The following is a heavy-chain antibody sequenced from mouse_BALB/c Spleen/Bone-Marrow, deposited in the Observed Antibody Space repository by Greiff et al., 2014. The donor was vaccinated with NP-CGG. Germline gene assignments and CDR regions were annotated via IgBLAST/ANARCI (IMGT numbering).Heavy chain of an antibody. V-gene: IGHV14-3*02. J-gene: IGHJ2*01. CDR3: ARYYYGSSYFDY. D-gene: IGHD1-1*01. CDR1: GFNIKDTY. CDR2: IDPANGNT. Sequence: EVQLVESGAELVKPGASVKLSCTASGFNIKDTYMHWVKQRPEQGLEWIGRIDPANGNTKYDPKFQGKATITADTSSNTAYLQLSSLTSEDTAVYYCARYYYGSSYFDYWRQGTTLPVSS.